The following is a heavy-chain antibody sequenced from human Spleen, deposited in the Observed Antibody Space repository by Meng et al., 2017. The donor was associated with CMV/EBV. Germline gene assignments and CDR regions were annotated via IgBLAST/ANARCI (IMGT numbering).Heavy chain of an antibody. J-gene: IGHJ4*02. CDR1: GFTFSSYA. CDR3: AMGTIFGVVITHFDY. D-gene: IGHD3-3*01. Sequence: GGSLRLSCAASGFTFSSYAMSWVRQAPGKGLEWVSVIYSGGSSTYYADSMKGRFTISRDNSKNTLYLQMNTLRAEDTAVYYCAMGTIFGVVITHFDYWGQGTLVTVSS. CDR2: IYSGGSST. V-gene: IGHV3-23*03.